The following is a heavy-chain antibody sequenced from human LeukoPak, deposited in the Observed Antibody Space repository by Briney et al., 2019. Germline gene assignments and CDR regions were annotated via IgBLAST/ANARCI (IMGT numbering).Heavy chain of an antibody. CDR3: ARSDILTVTLDY. J-gene: IGHJ4*02. CDR1: GYTFTSYG. CDR2: ISAYNGNT. V-gene: IGHV1-18*01. Sequence: ASVKVSCKASGYTFTSYGISWVRQAPGQGLEWVGWISAYNGNTNYAQKLQGRVTMTTDTSTSTAYMELRSLRSDDTAVYYCARSDILTVTLDYWGQGTLVTVSS. D-gene: IGHD3-9*01.